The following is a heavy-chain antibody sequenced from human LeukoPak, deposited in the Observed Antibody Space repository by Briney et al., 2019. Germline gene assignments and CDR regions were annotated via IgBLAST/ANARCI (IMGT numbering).Heavy chain of an antibody. J-gene: IGHJ6*02. CDR3: ARVTDDYGDHYYGMDV. CDR1: GFTVSSNY. D-gene: IGHD4-17*01. CDR2: IYSGGGT. Sequence: GGSLRLSCAASGFTVSSNYMSWVRQAPGKGLEWVSVIYSGGGTYYADSVKGRFTISRDNSKNTLYLQINSLRAEDTAVYYCARVTDDYGDHYYGMDVWGQGTTVTVSS. V-gene: IGHV3-66*01.